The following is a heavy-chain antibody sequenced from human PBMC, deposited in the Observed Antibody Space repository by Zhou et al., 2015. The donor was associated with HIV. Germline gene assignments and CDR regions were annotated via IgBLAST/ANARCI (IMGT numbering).Heavy chain of an antibody. Sequence: QVQPVQSGAEVKKPGSSVKVSCKASGGTFSSYAISWVRQAPGQGLEWMGGIIPIFGTANYAQKFQGRVTITADESTSTAYMELSSLRSEDTAVYYCARDTLPRGYSGYDLGHFDYWGQGTLVTVSS. CDR3: ARDTLPRGYSGYDLGHFDY. D-gene: IGHD5-12*01. CDR1: GGTFSSYA. CDR2: IIPIFGTA. V-gene: IGHV1-69*01. J-gene: IGHJ4*02.